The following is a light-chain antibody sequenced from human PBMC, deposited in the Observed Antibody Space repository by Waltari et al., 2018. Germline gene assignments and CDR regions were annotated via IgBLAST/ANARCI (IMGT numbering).Light chain of an antibody. CDR3: CSYARSKVGL. CDR2: EVS. CDR1: ISDVGSFNL. Sequence: QSALTQPASISGSPGQSITISCAGTISDVGSFNLVSWYQHHPGKAPKLMIFEVSQRPSGIVDRCSGSKSGNTASLTISGLQAEDEANYYCCSYARSKVGLCGGGTKLTVL. V-gene: IGLV2-23*02. J-gene: IGLJ3*02.